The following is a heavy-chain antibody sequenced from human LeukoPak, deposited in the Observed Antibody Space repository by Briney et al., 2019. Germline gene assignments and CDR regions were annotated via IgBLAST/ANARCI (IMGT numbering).Heavy chain of an antibody. CDR2: INRGGDNI. J-gene: IGHJ4*02. D-gene: IGHD3-9*01. Sequence: QPGGSLRLPCSASGFTFSSYSMNWVRQAPGKGLEWLAYINRGGDNIWYADSVKGRFTISRDNARDSLFLQTNSLRDEDTAVYYCARDHDWAFDYWGQGTLVTVSS. V-gene: IGHV3-48*02. CDR3: ARDHDWAFDY. CDR1: GFTFSSYS.